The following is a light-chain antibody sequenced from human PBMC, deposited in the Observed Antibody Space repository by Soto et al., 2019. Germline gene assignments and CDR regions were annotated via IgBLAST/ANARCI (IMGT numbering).Light chain of an antibody. CDR2: RNN. CDR1: SSNIGSAY. CDR3: AAWDDSLVV. Sequence: QSVLTQPPSASGTPGQTVTISCSGSSSNIGSAYIYWYQRLPGTAPKLLIYRNNQRPSGAPDRFSASKSGTSASLAISGLRSEDDADYYCAAWDDSLVVFGGGTKVTVL. J-gene: IGLJ2*01. V-gene: IGLV1-47*01.